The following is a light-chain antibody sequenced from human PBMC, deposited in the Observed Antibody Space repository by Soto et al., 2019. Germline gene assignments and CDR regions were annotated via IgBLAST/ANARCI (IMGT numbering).Light chain of an antibody. J-gene: IGLJ1*01. Sequence: QSALTQPASVSGSPGQSITISCTGTSSDVGGYNYVSWYQQHPGKAPNFMIYDVSIRPSGVFIRFSGSKSGNTASLTFFGLQAEDEADYYCSSYTSSSTLYVFGTGTKVTVL. CDR3: SSYTSSSTLYV. CDR2: DVS. CDR1: SSDVGGYNY. V-gene: IGLV2-14*01.